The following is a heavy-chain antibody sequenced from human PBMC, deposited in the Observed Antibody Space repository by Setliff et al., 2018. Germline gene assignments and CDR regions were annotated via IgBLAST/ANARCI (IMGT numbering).Heavy chain of an antibody. CDR2: MSPVYGIA. V-gene: IGHV1-18*01. J-gene: IGHJ4*02. D-gene: IGHD5-12*01. CDR3: VRGPGPSVVVAMPFDR. CDR1: GYTFRSYG. Sequence: ASVKVSCKTSGYTFRSYGVSWVRQAPGQGLEWMGWMSPVYGIANYAEKFQGRVTMTTDTSTTTVYMEVASLRSDDTAVYYCVRGPGPSVVVAMPFDRWGQGTLVTVSS.